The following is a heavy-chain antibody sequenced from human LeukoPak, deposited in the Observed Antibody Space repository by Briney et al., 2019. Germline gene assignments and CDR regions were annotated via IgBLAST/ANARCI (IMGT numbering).Heavy chain of an antibody. J-gene: IGHJ3*02. CDR1: GYTLTELS. V-gene: IGHV1-24*01. CDR2: FDPEDGET. Sequence: ASVKVSCKVSGYTLTELSMHWVRQAPGKGLEWMGGFDPEDGETIYAQKFQGRVTMTEDTSTDTAYMELSSLRSEDTAVYYCATDRYNWNVLPPNAFDIWGQGTMVTVSS. CDR3: ATDRYNWNVLPPNAFDI. D-gene: IGHD1-1*01.